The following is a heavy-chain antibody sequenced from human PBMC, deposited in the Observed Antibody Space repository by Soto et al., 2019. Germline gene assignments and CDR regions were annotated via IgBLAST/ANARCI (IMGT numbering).Heavy chain of an antibody. D-gene: IGHD2-15*01. CDR2: ISSSASHI. CDR1: GFSFSSYS. V-gene: IGHV3-21*01. Sequence: GGSLRLSCAASGFSFSSYSMNWVRQAPGKGLEWVSSISSSASHINYADSVKGRFTISRDNAKKPLYLPMNSLRAEDTAVYYCARGYTGYCSGGTCYWFDPWGQGTLVTVSS. J-gene: IGHJ5*02. CDR3: ARGYTGYCSGGTCYWFDP.